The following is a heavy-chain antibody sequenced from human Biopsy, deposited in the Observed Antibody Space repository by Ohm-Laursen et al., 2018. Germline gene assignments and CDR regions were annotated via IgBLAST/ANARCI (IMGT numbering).Heavy chain of an antibody. J-gene: IGHJ5*02. V-gene: IGHV3-7*04. CDR1: GITFNSDW. CDR2: IREHGNEE. Sequence: SLRLSCTASGITFNSDWMSWVRQAPGKGLEWVAIIREHGNEEFYVDSVKGRFTISGDNARNSVYLQMNSLRAEDTAIYYCARGNGPSAWGQGSLVTVSS. CDR3: ARGNGPSA. D-gene: IGHD4-11*01.